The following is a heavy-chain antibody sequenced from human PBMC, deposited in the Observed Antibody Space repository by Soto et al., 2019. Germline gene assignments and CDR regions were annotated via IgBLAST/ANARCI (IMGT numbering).Heavy chain of an antibody. Sequence: QVQLVQSGAEVKKPGASVKVSCKASGYTFTSYAMHWVRQAPGQRLEWMGWINAGNGNTKYSQKFQGRVTITRDTSASTAYMELTRLRSEDTAVYSGASSRITMVPYGMDVWGQGTTVTVSS. CDR2: INAGNGNT. J-gene: IGHJ6*02. D-gene: IGHD3-10*01. V-gene: IGHV1-3*01. CDR1: GYTFTSYA. CDR3: ASSRITMVPYGMDV.